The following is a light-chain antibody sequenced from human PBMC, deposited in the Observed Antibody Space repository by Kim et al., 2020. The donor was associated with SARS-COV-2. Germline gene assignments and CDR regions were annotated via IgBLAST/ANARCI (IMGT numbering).Light chain of an antibody. CDR1: QGISNY. CDR2: AAS. V-gene: IGKV1-27*01. CDR3: QKYNSAPPYT. J-gene: IGKJ2*01. Sequence: DIQMTQSPSSLSASVGDRVTITCRASQGISNYLAWYQQKPGKVPKLLIYAASTLQSGVPSRFSGSGSGTDFTLTISSLQPEDVATYYCQKYNSAPPYTFGQGTRREI.